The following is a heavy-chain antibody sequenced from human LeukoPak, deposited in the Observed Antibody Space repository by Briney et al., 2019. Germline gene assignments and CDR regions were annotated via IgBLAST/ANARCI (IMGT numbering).Heavy chain of an antibody. J-gene: IGHJ5*02. V-gene: IGHV4-59*12. Sequence: SETLSLTCTVSGDSITSYYWSWIRQPPGKGLEWIGYISYSGSTNYNPSLKSRVTISVDTSKNQFSLKLSSVTAADTAVYYCARKLGGRIYYYDSSGYYHPVWFDPWGQGTLVTVSS. CDR1: GDSITSYY. CDR2: ISYSGST. D-gene: IGHD3-22*01. CDR3: ARKLGGRIYYYDSSGYYHPVWFDP.